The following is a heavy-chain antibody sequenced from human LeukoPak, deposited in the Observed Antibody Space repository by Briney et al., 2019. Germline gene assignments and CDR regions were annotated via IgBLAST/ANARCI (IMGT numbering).Heavy chain of an antibody. J-gene: IGHJ5*02. CDR1: GGSFSDYY. V-gene: IGHV4-34*01. CDR2: IYHSGST. Sequence: SGTLSLTCAVYGGSFSDYYWTWIRQPPGKGLEWIGEIYHSGSTNYNPSLKSRVTMSVDTSKNQFSLKLNSVTAADTAVYYCVRAGDYGDYVGWFDPWGQGTLVTVSS. D-gene: IGHD4-17*01. CDR3: VRAGDYGDYVGWFDP.